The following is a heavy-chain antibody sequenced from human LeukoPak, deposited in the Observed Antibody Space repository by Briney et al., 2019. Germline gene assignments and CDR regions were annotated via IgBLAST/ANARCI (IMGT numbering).Heavy chain of an antibody. CDR2: ISAYNGNT. V-gene: IGHV1-18*01. Sequence: GASVKVSCKASGYTFTSYGISWVRQAPGQGLEWMGWISAYNGNTNYAQKLQGRVTMTTDTSTSTAYMELRSLRSDDTAVYYCARVIGPPPVLLWFGDGRLYGMDVWGQGTTVTVSS. J-gene: IGHJ6*02. CDR3: ARVIGPPPVLLWFGDGRLYGMDV. D-gene: IGHD3-10*01. CDR1: GYTFTSYG.